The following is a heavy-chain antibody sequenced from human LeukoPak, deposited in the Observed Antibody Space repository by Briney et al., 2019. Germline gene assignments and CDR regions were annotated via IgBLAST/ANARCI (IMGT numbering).Heavy chain of an antibody. CDR1: GFTFSSYG. Sequence: GRSLRLSCAASGFTFSSYGMHWVRQAPGKGLEWVAVISYDGSNKYYADSVKGRFTISRDNSKNTLYLQMNSLRAEDPAVYYCAKDLSAGRFGELALSFGMDVWGKGTTVTVSS. CDR3: AKDLSAGRFGELALSFGMDV. V-gene: IGHV3-30*18. CDR2: ISYDGSNK. J-gene: IGHJ6*04. D-gene: IGHD3-10*01.